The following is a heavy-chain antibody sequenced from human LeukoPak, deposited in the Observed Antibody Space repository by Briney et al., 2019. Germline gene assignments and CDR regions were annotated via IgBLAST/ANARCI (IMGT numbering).Heavy chain of an antibody. CDR3: ARGEYDFWSGPMGVNAFDI. V-gene: IGHV4-59*01. D-gene: IGHD3-3*01. CDR2: IYYSGST. J-gene: IGHJ3*02. CDR1: GGSISSYY. Sequence: SETLSLTCTVSGGSISSYYWSWIRQPPGKGLEWIGYIYYSGSTNYNPSLKSRVTISVDTSKNQFSLKLSSVTAAVTAVYYCARGEYDFWSGPMGVNAFDIWGQGTMVTVSS.